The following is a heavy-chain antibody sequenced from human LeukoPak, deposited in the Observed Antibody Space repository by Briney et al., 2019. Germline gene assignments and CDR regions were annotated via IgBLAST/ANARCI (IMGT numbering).Heavy chain of an antibody. CDR3: ARETTRRYFDY. CDR1: GFTFSSYW. Sequence: GGSLRLSCAASGFTFSSYWMSWVRQAPGKGLEWVAVISYDGSNKYYADSVKGRFTISRDNSKNTLYLQMNSLRAEDTAVYYCARETTRRYFDYWGQGTLVTVSS. J-gene: IGHJ4*02. V-gene: IGHV3-30*03. CDR2: ISYDGSNK. D-gene: IGHD1-7*01.